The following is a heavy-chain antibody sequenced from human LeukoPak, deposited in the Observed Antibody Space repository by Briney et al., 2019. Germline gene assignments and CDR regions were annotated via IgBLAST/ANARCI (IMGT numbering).Heavy chain of an antibody. Sequence: PGGSLRLSCAASGFDFNNYNMNWVRQAPGKGLEWVPAITDGGGSTYYADSVKGRFTISRDNSRNTLFLQMNSLRAEDTAVYYCAKRAVTAAGPGNYFDSWGQGTLVTVSS. V-gene: IGHV3-23*01. CDR2: ITDGGGST. CDR3: AKRAVTAAGPGNYFDS. J-gene: IGHJ4*02. CDR1: GFDFNNYN. D-gene: IGHD6-13*01.